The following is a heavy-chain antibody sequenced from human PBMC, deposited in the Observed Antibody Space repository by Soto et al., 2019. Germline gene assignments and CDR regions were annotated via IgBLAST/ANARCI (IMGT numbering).Heavy chain of an antibody. D-gene: IGHD3-16*02. CDR1: GGTFSSYA. J-gene: IGHJ4*02. V-gene: IGHV1-69*13. CDR2: IIPIFCTA. CDR3: ARGPRNYDYVWGSYRPFDY. Sequence: GASVKVSCKASGGTFSSYAISWVRQAPGQGLEWMGGIIPIFCTANYAQKFQGRVTITADESTSTAYMELSSLRSEDTAVYYCARGPRNYDYVWGSYRPFDYWGQGTLVTSPQ.